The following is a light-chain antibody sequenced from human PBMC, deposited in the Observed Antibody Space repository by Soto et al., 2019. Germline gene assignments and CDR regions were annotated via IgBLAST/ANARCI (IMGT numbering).Light chain of an antibody. J-gene: IGKJ5*01. V-gene: IGKV3-11*01. CDR2: GAS. CDR3: QQRSNRPLT. Sequence: EIVLTQSPANLSLSPGERATLSWRASQTVSSSLAWYQQKPGQAPRLLIYGASSRATGIPDRFSGSGSGTEFTLTITRLETEDSAVYYCQQRSNRPLTFGQGTRLEIK. CDR1: QTVSSS.